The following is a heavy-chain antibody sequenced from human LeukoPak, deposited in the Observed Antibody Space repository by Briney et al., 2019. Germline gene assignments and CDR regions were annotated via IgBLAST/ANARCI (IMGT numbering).Heavy chain of an antibody. Sequence: PSETLSLTCAVYGGSFSGYYWRWIRQPPGKGLEWIGEINHSGSTNYNPSLKSRVTISVDKSKNQFSLKLSSVTAADTAVYYCARDDGTYYYGSGSQGGAFDIWGQGTMVTVSS. CDR1: GGSFSGYY. CDR2: INHSGST. J-gene: IGHJ3*02. V-gene: IGHV4-34*01. CDR3: ARDDGTYYYGSGSQGGAFDI. D-gene: IGHD3-10*01.